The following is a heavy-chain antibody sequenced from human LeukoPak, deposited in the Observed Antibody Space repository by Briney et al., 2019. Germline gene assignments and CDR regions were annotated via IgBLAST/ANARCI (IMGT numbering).Heavy chain of an antibody. Sequence: GGSLRLSCAASGFTFSSYAMSWVRQAPGKGLEWVSAISGSGGSTYYADSVKGRFTISRDNSKNTLYLQMNSLRAEDTAVYYCASQSLYYYYDTSWGLGPLAFDIWGQGTMVTVSS. CDR3: ASQSLYYYYDTSWGLGPLAFDI. CDR2: ISGSGGST. V-gene: IGHV3-23*01. J-gene: IGHJ3*02. CDR1: GFTFSSYA. D-gene: IGHD3-22*01.